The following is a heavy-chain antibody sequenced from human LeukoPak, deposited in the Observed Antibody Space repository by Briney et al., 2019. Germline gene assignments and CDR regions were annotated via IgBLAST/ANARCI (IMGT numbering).Heavy chain of an antibody. CDR2: ISSSSSYI. Sequence: GGSLRLSCAASGFTFEDYGMSWVRQAPGKGLEWVSSISSSSSYIYYADSVKGRFTISRDNAKNSLYLQMNSLRAEDTAVYYCARGGIDYYDSSGYYWGQGTLVTVSS. J-gene: IGHJ4*02. D-gene: IGHD3-22*01. CDR1: GFTFEDYG. CDR3: ARGGIDYYDSSGYY. V-gene: IGHV3-21*01.